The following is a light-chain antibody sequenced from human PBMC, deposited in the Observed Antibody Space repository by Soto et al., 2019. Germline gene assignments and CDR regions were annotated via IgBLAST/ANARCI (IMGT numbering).Light chain of an antibody. Sequence: ENVLTQSPGTLSLSPGERATLSCRASQVVSSGYLAWYQHKPGQAPRLLISGTSTRATGIPDRFSGSGSGTDFTLTISRLEPEDFAVYYCQDYGLSRIFGGGTKVDIK. CDR1: QVVSSGY. V-gene: IGKV3-20*01. CDR3: QDYGLSRI. CDR2: GTS. J-gene: IGKJ4*01.